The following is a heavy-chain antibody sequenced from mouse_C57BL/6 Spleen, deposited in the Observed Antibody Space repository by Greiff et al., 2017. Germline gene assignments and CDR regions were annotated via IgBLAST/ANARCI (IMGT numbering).Heavy chain of an antibody. CDR1: GFSLTSYG. V-gene: IGHV2-2*01. J-gene: IGHJ1*03. CDR3: ARSPQRGRYWYFDV. CDR2: IWSGGST. Sequence: QVQLQQSGPGLVQPSQSLSITCTVSGFSLTSYGVHWVRQSPGKGLEWLGVIWSGGSTDYNAAFISRLSISKDNSKSQVFFKMNSLQADDTAIYYCARSPQRGRYWYFDVWGTGTTVTVSS.